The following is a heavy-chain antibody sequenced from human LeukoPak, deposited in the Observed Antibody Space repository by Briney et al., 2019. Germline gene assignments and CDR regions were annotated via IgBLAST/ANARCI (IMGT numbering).Heavy chain of an antibody. CDR3: ARVFKGSGWYGEIDY. CDR1: GYTFTGYY. CDR2: INPNSGGT. Sequence: ASVKVSCKASGYTFTGYYVHWVRQAPGQGLEWMGRINPNSGGTNYAQKFQGRDTMTRDTSISTAYMELSRLRSDHTAVYYCARVFKGSGWYGEIDYWGQGTMVTVSS. V-gene: IGHV1-2*06. D-gene: IGHD6-19*01. J-gene: IGHJ4*02.